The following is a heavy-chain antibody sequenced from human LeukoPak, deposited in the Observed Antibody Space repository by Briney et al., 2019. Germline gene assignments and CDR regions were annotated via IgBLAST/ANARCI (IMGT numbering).Heavy chain of an antibody. CDR3: AKGRGWFGELFSFDY. D-gene: IGHD3-10*01. Sequence: PGGSLRLSCAASGFTFSSYAMSWVRQAPGKGLEWVSAISGSGGSTYYADSVKGRFTISRDNSKNTLYLQMNSLRAEDTAVYYCAKGRGWFGELFSFDYWGQGTLVTVSS. V-gene: IGHV3-23*01. CDR1: GFTFSSYA. J-gene: IGHJ4*02. CDR2: ISGSGGST.